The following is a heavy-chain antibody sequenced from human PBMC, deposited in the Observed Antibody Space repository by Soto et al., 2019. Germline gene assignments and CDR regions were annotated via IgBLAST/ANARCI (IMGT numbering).Heavy chain of an antibody. CDR2: INTGGSPA. CDR3: ATGGIYYDP. D-gene: IGHD1-26*01. CDR1: GFAFRHNY. J-gene: IGHJ5*02. V-gene: IGHV3-11*01. Sequence: GVLRLSCTVSGFAFRHNYLTWIRQAPGKGLEWLSYINTGGSPAYYADSVKGRFTISTDIAKKSLYLQMDSLRADDTGVYYCATGGIYYDPWGQGTLVTVSS.